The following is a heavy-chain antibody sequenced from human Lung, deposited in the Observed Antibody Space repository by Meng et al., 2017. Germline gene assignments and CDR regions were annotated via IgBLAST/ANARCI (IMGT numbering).Heavy chain of an antibody. J-gene: IGHJ4*02. CDR3: ARNGAYCLHS. Sequence: QLQLQQSGLRLVKPSEALSLTFAASGGSSSSGNWWSWVRQPPGKGLEWIGEISHSGNTNYSPSFRGRVTMSVGRSRDQFSLELNSVTAADTAVYFCARNGAYCLHSWGQGTLVTVSS. CDR1: GGSSSSGNW. CDR2: ISHSGNT. V-gene: IGHV4-4*02. D-gene: IGHD4-17*01.